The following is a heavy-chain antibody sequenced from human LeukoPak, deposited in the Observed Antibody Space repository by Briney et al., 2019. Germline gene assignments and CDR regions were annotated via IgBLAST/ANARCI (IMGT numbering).Heavy chain of an antibody. CDR1: GITFSSYG. D-gene: IGHD3-9*01. J-gene: IGHJ4*03. CDR3: AKGNITIGYFDY. CDR2: IRYDGSNK. V-gene: IGHV3-30*02. Sequence: PGGSLRLSCAASGITFSSYGMHWVRQAPGKGLEWVAFIRYDGSNKYYADSVKGRFTISRDNSKNTLYLQMNSLRAEDTAVYYCAKGNITIGYFDYWGQGTLVTVSS.